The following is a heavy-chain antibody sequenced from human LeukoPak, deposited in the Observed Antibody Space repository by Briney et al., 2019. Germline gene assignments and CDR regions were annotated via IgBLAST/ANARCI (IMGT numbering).Heavy chain of an antibody. D-gene: IGHD1-26*01. CDR3: ARGGGSGSYYSYFDY. V-gene: IGHV4-59*01. J-gene: IGHJ4*02. CDR2: ISYTGSA. Sequence: SETLSLTCTVSGGSISRYYWSWIRQHPGNGLEWIGYISYTGSATYNSSLKSRVTISLDTSQNQFSLKLTSVTAADTAVYYCARGGGSGSYYSYFDYWGQGTLVTVSS. CDR1: GGSISRYY.